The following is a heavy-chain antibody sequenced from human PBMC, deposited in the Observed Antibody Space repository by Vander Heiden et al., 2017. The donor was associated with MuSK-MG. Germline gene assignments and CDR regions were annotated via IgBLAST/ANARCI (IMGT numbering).Heavy chain of an antibody. CDR2: IYYSGST. J-gene: IGHJ4*02. CDR1: GGSISSGGYY. Sequence: QVQLQESGPGLVKPSQTLSLTRTVSGGSISSGGYYWSWIRQHPGKGLEWIGYIYYSGSTYYNPSRKSRVTISVDTSKNQFSLKLSSVTAADTAVYYCARAPIAVAGRRSYFDYWGQGTLVTVSS. V-gene: IGHV4-31*03. CDR3: ARAPIAVAGRRSYFDY. D-gene: IGHD6-19*01.